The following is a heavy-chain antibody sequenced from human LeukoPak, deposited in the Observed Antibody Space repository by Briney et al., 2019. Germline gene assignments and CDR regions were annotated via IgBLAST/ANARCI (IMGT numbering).Heavy chain of an antibody. D-gene: IGHD2-8*01. CDR3: ARDRCTNGVCYLDY. CDR1: GFTFSNYG. V-gene: IGHV3-33*01. Sequence: TGGSLRLSCAASGFTFSNYGIHWVSQAPGKGLEWGAVIWYDGSNKYCADSVKGRFTISRDNSRNTLSLQMNNLRAEDTAVYYCARDRCTNGVCYLDYWGQGTLVTVSS. CDR2: IWYDGSNK. J-gene: IGHJ4*02.